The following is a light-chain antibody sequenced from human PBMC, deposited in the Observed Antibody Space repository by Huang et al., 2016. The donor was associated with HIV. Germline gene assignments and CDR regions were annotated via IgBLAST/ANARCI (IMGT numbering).Light chain of an antibody. CDR1: QTISTF. J-gene: IGKJ4*01. Sequence: DIQMTQSPSSLSASVGDRISITCRASQTISTFLNWYQQQPGKAPNLLIYAASNLQSGVSSRVSGTGSGTHFTLTVTGLQPDDFATYFCQQTSSVPLTFGGGTRVE. CDR2: AAS. CDR3: QQTSSVPLT. V-gene: IGKV1-39*01.